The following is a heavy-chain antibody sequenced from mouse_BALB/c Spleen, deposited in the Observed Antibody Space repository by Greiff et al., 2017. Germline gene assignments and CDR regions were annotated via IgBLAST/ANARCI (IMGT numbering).Heavy chain of an antibody. Sequence: VKVVESGPGLVAPSQSLSITCTVSGFSLTSYGVHWVRQPPGKGLEWLGVIWAGGSTNYNSALMSRLSISKDNSKSQVFLKMNSLQTDDTAMYYCASYYRYDGWFAYWGQGTLVTVSA. D-gene: IGHD2-14*01. J-gene: IGHJ3*01. CDR3: ASYYRYDGWFAY. CDR1: GFSLTSYG. V-gene: IGHV2-9*02. CDR2: IWAGGST.